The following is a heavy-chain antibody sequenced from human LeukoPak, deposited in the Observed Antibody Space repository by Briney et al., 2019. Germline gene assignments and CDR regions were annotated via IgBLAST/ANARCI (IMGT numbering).Heavy chain of an antibody. V-gene: IGHV5-51*01. J-gene: IGHJ4*02. D-gene: IGHD5-12*01. CDR1: GYNFTKYW. CDR3: ARLGYSAYPSGEFDY. Sequence: GESLKISCKGSGYNFTKYWIGWVRQMPGKGLEWMGIIYPGDSDSRYSPSFQGQVTISADKSVTTAYLQWSSLKASGTAIYYCARLGYSAYPSGEFDYWGQGTQVTVSS. CDR2: IYPGDSDS.